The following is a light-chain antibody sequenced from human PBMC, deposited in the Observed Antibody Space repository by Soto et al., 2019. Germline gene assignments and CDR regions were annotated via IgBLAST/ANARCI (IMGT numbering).Light chain of an antibody. J-gene: IGLJ2*01. CDR1: SSDVGGYNL. CDR3: NSFTSNTTVV. CDR2: EVS. V-gene: IGLV2-14*01. Sequence: QSVLTQPASVSGSPGQSITISCTGTSSDVGGYNLVSWYQQHPGKAPKLIIFEVSKRPSGVSNRFSGSKSGNTASLTISGLQADDEADYYCNSFTSNTTVVFGGGTKLTVL.